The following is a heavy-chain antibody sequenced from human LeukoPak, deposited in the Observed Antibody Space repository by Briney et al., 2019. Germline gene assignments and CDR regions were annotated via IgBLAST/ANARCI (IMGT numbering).Heavy chain of an antibody. CDR1: GDTFSSFA. D-gene: IGHD6-13*01. V-gene: IGHV1-69*13. Sequence: SVKVSCKASGDTFSSFAISWFRQAPGEGLEWMGGFIPIFGAATYAQKFQARVRITSDESTFTSYMDLSSLKSEDTAVYYCARGRFGGIAEVGVMGWDWFEPWGQGTLVTVSS. CDR3: ARGRFGGIAEVGVMGWDWFEP. J-gene: IGHJ5*02. CDR2: FIPIFGAA.